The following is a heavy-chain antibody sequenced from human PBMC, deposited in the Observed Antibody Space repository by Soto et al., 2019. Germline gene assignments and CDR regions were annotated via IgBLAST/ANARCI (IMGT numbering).Heavy chain of an antibody. CDR3: AKEYYDSSGYYYFDY. CDR2: ISYDGSNK. V-gene: IGHV3-30*18. J-gene: IGHJ4*02. D-gene: IGHD3-22*01. Sequence: PGGSLRLSCAASGFTFSSYGMHWVRQAPGKGLEWVAVISYDGSNKYYADSVKGRFTISRDNSKNTLYLQMNSLRAEDTAVYYCAKEYYDSSGYYYFDYWGQGTPVTVSS. CDR1: GFTFSSYG.